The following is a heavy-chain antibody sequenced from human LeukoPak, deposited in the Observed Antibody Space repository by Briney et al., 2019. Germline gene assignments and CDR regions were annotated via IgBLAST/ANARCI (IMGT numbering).Heavy chain of an antibody. CDR3: ARDRIAVAGHRDY. D-gene: IGHD6-19*01. CDR2: INPNSGGT. Sequence: ASVKVSCKASGYTFTGYYMHWVRQAPGQGLEWMGWINPNSGGTNYAQKIQGRVTMTRDTSISTAYMELGRLRSDDTAVYYCARDRIAVAGHRDYWGQGTLVTVSS. V-gene: IGHV1-2*02. J-gene: IGHJ4*02. CDR1: GYTFTGYY.